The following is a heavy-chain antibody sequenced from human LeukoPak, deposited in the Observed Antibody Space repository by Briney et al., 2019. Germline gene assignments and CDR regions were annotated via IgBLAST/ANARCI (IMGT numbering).Heavy chain of an antibody. J-gene: IGHJ4*02. CDR2: AYYSGST. CDR3: AREKYGGSNDY. V-gene: IGHV4-59*11. D-gene: IGHD1-26*01. CDR1: GGSISYHY. Sequence: SETLSLTCAVSGGSISYHYWSWIRQPPGQGLEWMGNAYYSGSTKYNPSLKSRVTISVDTSKNELSLRLSSVTAADTAMYYCAREKYGGSNDYWGQGILVTVSS.